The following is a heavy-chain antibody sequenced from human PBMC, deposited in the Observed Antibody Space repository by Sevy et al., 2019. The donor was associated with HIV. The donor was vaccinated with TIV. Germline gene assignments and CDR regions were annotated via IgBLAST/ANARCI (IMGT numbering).Heavy chain of an antibody. CDR2: IYNSGST. V-gene: IGHV4-61*02. CDR3: ARVDRAYYDGSAFDF. J-gene: IGHJ4*02. Sequence: SETLSLTCTVSGGSFSSGNYYWSWIRQPAGKGLEWIGRIYNSGSTNYNTSLKSRVTISVDTSKNQFSLRLSSVTAADTAVYYCARVDRAYYDGSAFDFWGQGTLVTVSS. CDR1: GGSFSSGNYY. D-gene: IGHD3-22*01.